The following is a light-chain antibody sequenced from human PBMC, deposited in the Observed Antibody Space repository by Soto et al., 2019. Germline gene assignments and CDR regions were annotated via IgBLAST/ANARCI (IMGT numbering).Light chain of an antibody. CDR3: QQYGGSPWT. CDR2: GAS. Sequence: EIVRTQSTATLSVSPRERATLSFTSSQSVSNNLAWYQHKPVLAPWLLIYGASTRATGIPARFSGNGSGTEFTLTISRLQPEDFAVYYCQQYGGSPWTFGQGSKVVIK. CDR1: QSVSNN. J-gene: IGKJ1*01. V-gene: IGKV3-15*01.